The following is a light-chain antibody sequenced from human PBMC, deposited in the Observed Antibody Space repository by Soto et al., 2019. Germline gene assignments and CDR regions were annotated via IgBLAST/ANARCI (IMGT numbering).Light chain of an antibody. J-gene: IGKJ1*01. V-gene: IGKV1-5*01. Sequence: DIQMTQSPSSLSASLGDRVTITCRASQSISNFLNWYQQKPGKAPKLLIYDASSLESGVPSRFSGSGSGTEFTLTISSLHPEDFATYYCQQYNSYWTFGQGTKVDI. CDR2: DAS. CDR1: QSISNF. CDR3: QQYNSYWT.